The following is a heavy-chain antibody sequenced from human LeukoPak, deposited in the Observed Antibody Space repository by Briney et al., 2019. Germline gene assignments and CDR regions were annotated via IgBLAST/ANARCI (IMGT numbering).Heavy chain of an antibody. D-gene: IGHD3-10*01. J-gene: IGHJ4*02. Sequence: GGSLRLSCAASGFTFSDYYMSWIRQAPGKGLEWVSYISSSGNTIFYADSVKGRFTISRDNAKDSLYLQMNSLRADDTAVYYCARDPSQSMVRGLEGIFDYWGQGILVTVSS. V-gene: IGHV3-11*01. CDR2: ISSSGNTI. CDR3: ARDPSQSMVRGLEGIFDY. CDR1: GFTFSDYY.